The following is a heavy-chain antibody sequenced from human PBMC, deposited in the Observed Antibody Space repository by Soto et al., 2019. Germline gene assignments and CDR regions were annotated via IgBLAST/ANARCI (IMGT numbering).Heavy chain of an antibody. Sequence: TSETLSLTCTVSGGSISSSSYYWGWIRQPPGKGLEWIGSIYYSGSTYYNPSLKSRVTISVDTSKNQFSLKLSSVTAADTAVYYCATQYSSVPFDYWGQGTLVTVSS. CDR1: GGSISSSSYY. D-gene: IGHD6-19*01. V-gene: IGHV4-39*01. CDR3: ATQYSSVPFDY. J-gene: IGHJ4*02. CDR2: IYYSGST.